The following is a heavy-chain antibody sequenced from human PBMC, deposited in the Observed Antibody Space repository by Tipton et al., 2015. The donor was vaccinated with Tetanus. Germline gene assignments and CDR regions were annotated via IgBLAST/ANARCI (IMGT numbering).Heavy chain of an antibody. CDR2: IYYGGAT. Sequence: TLSLTCSVSGGSVNSGTYYWSWIRQPPGKGLEWLGDIYYGGATQYNPSLESRVTISMDTSKNQVSLRLTSVTAADTAVYYCAGVTAQRTELYFEHWGQGTQVTVSS. D-gene: IGHD2-8*02. CDR1: GGSVNSGTYY. V-gene: IGHV4-61*01. CDR3: AGVTAQRTELYFEH. J-gene: IGHJ1*01.